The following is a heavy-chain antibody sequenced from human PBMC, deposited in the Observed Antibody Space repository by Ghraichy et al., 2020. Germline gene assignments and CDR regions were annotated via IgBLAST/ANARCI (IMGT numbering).Heavy chain of an antibody. V-gene: IGHV3-64D*06. Sequence: GGSLRLSCSASGFTFSSYAMHWVRQAPGKGLEYVSAISSNGGSTYYADSVKGRFTISRDNSKNTLYLQMSSLRAEDTAVYYCVKWHGDVWIQLWSPIEHFDYWGQGTLVTVSS. CDR3: VKWHGDVWIQLWSPIEHFDY. J-gene: IGHJ4*02. CDR1: GFTFSSYA. CDR2: ISSNGGST. D-gene: IGHD5-18*01.